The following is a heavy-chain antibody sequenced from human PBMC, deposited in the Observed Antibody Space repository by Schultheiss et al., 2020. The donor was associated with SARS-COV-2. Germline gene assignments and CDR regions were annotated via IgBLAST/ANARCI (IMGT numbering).Heavy chain of an antibody. J-gene: IGHJ4*02. CDR1: GFTFSDYY. V-gene: IGHV3-11*06. Sequence: GESLKISCAASGFTFSDYYMSWIRQAPGKGLEWVSYISSSSSYTNYADSVKGRFTISRDNAKNSLYLQMNSLRAEDTAVYYCAKFYGDYRFDYWGQGTLVTVSS. CDR2: ISSSSSYT. D-gene: IGHD4-17*01. CDR3: AKFYGDYRFDY.